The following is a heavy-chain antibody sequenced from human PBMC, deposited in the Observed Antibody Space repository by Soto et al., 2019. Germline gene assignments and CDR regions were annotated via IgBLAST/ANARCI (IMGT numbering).Heavy chain of an antibody. V-gene: IGHV3-15*01. D-gene: IGHD4-17*01. CDR1: GFTFSNAW. J-gene: IGHJ6*02. CDR2: IKSKTDGGTT. CDR3: TTLGDYGDYGMDV. Sequence: EVQLVESGGGLVKPGGSLRLSCAASGFTFSNAWMSWVRQAPGKGLEWVGRIKSKTDGGTTDYAAPVKGRFTISLDDSKNTQYLQMNSLKTQDTAVYYCTTLGDYGDYGMDVWGQGTTVNVSS.